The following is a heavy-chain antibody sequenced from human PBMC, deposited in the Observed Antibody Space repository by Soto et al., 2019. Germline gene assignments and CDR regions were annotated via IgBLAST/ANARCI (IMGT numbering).Heavy chain of an antibody. Sequence: ASVKVSCKASGYTFTSYDINWVRQATGQGLEWMGWLDPKSGNTGYVQKFQGRVTMTRNTSISTAYMELSSLRSEDTAVYYCARGVFSGHVWGQGTTVTVSS. V-gene: IGHV1-8*01. CDR2: LDPKSGNT. CDR1: GYTFTSYD. CDR3: ARGVFSGHV. J-gene: IGHJ6*02.